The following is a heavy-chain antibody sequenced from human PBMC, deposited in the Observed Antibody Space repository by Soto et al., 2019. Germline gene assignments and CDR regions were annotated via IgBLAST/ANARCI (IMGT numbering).Heavy chain of an antibody. Sequence: PGGSLRLSCAASGFTFSSYEVNWVRQAPGKGLEWVSYISSSGSTIYHADSVKGRFTISRDNAKNSLYLQMNSLRAEDTAVYYCARARRHYGMDVWGQGTPVTVYS. CDR3: ARARRHYGMDV. J-gene: IGHJ6*02. V-gene: IGHV3-48*03. CDR1: GFTFSSYE. CDR2: ISSSGSTI.